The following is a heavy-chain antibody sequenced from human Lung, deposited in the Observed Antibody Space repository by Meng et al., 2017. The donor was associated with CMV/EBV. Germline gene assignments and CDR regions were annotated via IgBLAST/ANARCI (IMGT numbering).Heavy chain of an antibody. CDR3: AKDYHGAGEY. CDR2: IRIKAATYST. Sequence: GGSLRLXCAASGFSFSDKCMDWFRQAPGKGLECVGRIRIKAATYSTDYAASVKGRFTISRDDSKNSLYLKINSLKVEDTAVYYGAKDYHGAGEYRGQGTPVTVSS. D-gene: IGHD3-10*01. V-gene: IGHV3-72*01. J-gene: IGHJ4*02. CDR1: GFSFSDKC.